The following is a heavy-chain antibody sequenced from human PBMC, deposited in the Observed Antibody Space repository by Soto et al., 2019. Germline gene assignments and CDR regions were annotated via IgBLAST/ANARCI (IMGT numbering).Heavy chain of an antibody. CDR1: GDSITSNSYF. J-gene: IGHJ4*02. Sequence: SETLSLTCTVSGDSITSNSYFWAWIRQPPGKGLEWIGSIYYSGTTYYNPSLKSRVTISVDTSKNQFSLKVSSVTAADTAVYYCARDYGDHIDYWGQGTLVTVSS. D-gene: IGHD4-17*01. V-gene: IGHV4-39*07. CDR3: ARDYGDHIDY. CDR2: IYYSGTT.